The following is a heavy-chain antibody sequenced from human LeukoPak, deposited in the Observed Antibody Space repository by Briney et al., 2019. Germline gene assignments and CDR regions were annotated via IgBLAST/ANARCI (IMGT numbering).Heavy chain of an antibody. V-gene: IGHV1-69*10. CDR1: GGTLNNFA. D-gene: IGHD2-2*01. Sequence: SVKVSCKASGGTLNNFAISWVRQAPGQGLEWMGGVSPILTTYAQKFQGRVTITADKSTSTAYMELSSLRSEDTAVYYCASRDKYGRWGQGTLVTVSS. CDR3: ASRDKYGR. CDR2: VSPILT. J-gene: IGHJ4*02.